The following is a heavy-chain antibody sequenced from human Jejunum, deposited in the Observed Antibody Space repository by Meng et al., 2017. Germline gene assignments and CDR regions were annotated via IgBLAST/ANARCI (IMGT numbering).Heavy chain of an antibody. CDR3: ARDLLGPAIAASGYFDP. J-gene: IGHJ5*02. D-gene: IGHD5-12*01. CDR1: GGSISDSNW. CDR2: IYHTGST. Sequence: QVQLPESGPGLVKPSGTLSLTCAVPGGSISDSNWWSWVRQPPGKGLEWIGEIYHTGSTNYNPSLKSRVTMSLDKSKNQFFLDLTSVTAADTAVYYCARDLLGPAIAASGYFDPWGQGTLVTVSS. V-gene: IGHV4-4*02.